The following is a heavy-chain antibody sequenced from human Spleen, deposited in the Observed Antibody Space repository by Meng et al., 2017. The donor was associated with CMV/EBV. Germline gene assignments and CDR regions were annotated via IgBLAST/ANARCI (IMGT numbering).Heavy chain of an antibody. CDR2: INHGGST. Sequence: YYWSWIRQPPRKGLEWIGEINHGGSTNYNPSLKSRVTISVDTSKNQFSLKLSSVTAADTAVYYCARVPSLGYCSSTSCPRGTYFDYWGQGTLVTVSS. J-gene: IGHJ4*02. V-gene: IGHV4-34*01. D-gene: IGHD2-2*01. CDR3: ARVPSLGYCSSTSCPRGTYFDY. CDR1: YY.